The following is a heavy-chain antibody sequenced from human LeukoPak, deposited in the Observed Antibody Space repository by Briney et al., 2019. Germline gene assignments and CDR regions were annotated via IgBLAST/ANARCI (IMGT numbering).Heavy chain of an antibody. Sequence: SVKVSCKASGGTFSSYTISWVRQAPGQGLGWMGRIIPILGIANYAQKFQGRVTITADKSTSTAYMELSSLRSEDTAVYYCARDQYYDFWSGYIFDYWGQGTLVTVSS. CDR3: ARDQYYDFWSGYIFDY. CDR1: GGTFSSYT. CDR2: IIPILGIA. V-gene: IGHV1-69*04. J-gene: IGHJ4*02. D-gene: IGHD3-3*01.